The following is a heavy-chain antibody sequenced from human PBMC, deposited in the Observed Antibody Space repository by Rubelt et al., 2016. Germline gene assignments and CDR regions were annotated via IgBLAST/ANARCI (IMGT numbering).Heavy chain of an antibody. CDR3: ARWDVDYLDY. J-gene: IGHJ4*01. Sequence: QVQLQESGPGLVKPSETLSLTCTVSGGSISNYHWSWIRQPPGKGLEWIGYIYYSGSTNYNPSLMSRVTMSVETSKNQFSLRLSSVTVADTAVYYCARWDVDYLDYWGQGTLVTVSS. CDR2: IYYSGST. D-gene: IGHD1-26*01. CDR1: GGSISNYH. V-gene: IGHV4-59*01.